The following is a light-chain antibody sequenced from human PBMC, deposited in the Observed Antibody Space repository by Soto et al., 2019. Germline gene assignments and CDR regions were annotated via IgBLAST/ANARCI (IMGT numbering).Light chain of an antibody. CDR3: QQYGXXXXT. CDR1: QSVSSSY. CDR2: GAS. V-gene: IGKV3-20*01. J-gene: IGKJ1*01. Sequence: EIVLTQSPGTLSLSPGERATLSCRASQSVSSSYLAWYQQKPGQAPRLLIYGASSRATGIPDRFSGSGSGTDFTLTIXXXXXXDFAVYYCQQYGXXXXTFG.